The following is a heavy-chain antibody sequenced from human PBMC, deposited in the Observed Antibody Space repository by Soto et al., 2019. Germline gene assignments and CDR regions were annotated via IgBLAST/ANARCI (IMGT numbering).Heavy chain of an antibody. CDR2: ISGSGGST. CDR3: AILPRRGTTVVSYYYGMDV. Sequence: GGSLRLSCAASGFTFSSYAMSWVRQAPGKGLEWVSAISGSGGSTYYADSVKGRFTISRDNSKNTLYLQMNSLRAEDTAVYYCAILPRRGTTVVSYYYGMDVWGQGTTVTVSS. V-gene: IGHV3-23*01. J-gene: IGHJ6*02. D-gene: IGHD1-7*01. CDR1: GFTFSSYA.